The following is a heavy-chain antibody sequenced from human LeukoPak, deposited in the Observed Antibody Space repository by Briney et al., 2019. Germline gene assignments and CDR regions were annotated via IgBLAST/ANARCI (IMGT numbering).Heavy chain of an antibody. V-gene: IGHV3-66*01. CDR2: IYSGGST. D-gene: IGHD4-23*01. J-gene: IGHJ4*02. CDR3: AREGDYGGPLDY. CDR1: GFTVSSNY. Sequence: SGGSLRLSCAPSGFTVSSNYMSWARQAPGKGLEWFSVIYSGGSTYYADSVKCRFTISRDNSKNTLYLQMNSLRAEDTAVYYCAREGDYGGPLDYWGQGTLVTVSS.